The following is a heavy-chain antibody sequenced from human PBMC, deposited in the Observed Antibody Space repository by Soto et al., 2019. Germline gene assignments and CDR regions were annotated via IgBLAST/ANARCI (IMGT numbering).Heavy chain of an antibody. Sequence: GGSLRLSCAASGFTFSSYGMHWVRQAPGKGLEWVAVISYDGSNKYYADSVKGRFTISRDNSKNTLYLQMNSLRAEDTAVYYCAKAPYSAPYYGMDVWGQGTTVTVSS. J-gene: IGHJ6*02. D-gene: IGHD1-26*01. CDR2: ISYDGSNK. CDR1: GFTFSSYG. CDR3: AKAPYSAPYYGMDV. V-gene: IGHV3-30*18.